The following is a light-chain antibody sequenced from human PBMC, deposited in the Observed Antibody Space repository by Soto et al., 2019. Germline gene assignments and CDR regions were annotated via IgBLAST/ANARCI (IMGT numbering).Light chain of an antibody. CDR3: QQYGSSRQT. J-gene: IGKJ1*01. Sequence: EIVLTQSPGTLSLSPGERATLSCRASQSVRSTYLAWYQQKPGQAPRLLMYGASSRATGIPDRFSGSGSGTDFTLTISRLEPEDFAVYYCQQYGSSRQTFGQGTKVEIK. V-gene: IGKV3-20*01. CDR2: GAS. CDR1: QSVRSTY.